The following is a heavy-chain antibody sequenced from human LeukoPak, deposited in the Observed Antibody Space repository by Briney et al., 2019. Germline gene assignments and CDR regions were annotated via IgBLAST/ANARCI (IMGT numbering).Heavy chain of an antibody. V-gene: IGHV1-8*01. Sequence: ASVKVSCKASGYTSTSYDINWVRQATGQGLEWMGWMNPNSGNTGYAQKFQGRVTMTRNTSISTAYMELSSLRSEDTAVYYCARRKIASRYNWFDPWGQGTLVTVSS. CDR2: MNPNSGNT. CDR1: GYTSTSYD. CDR3: ARRKIASRYNWFDP. J-gene: IGHJ5*02.